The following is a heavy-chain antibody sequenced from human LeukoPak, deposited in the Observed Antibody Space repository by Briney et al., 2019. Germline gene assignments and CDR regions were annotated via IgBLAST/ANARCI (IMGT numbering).Heavy chain of an antibody. CDR2: IYYGGAT. CDR1: GGSVSSGYYY. Sequence: KSSETLSLTCTVSGGSVSSGYYYWSWFRQPPEKGLEWIGYIYYGGATNYNPSLKSRVTISVDTSKNQFSLKLSSVTAADTAVYYCARGRNPFDPWGQGTLVTVSS. J-gene: IGHJ5*02. D-gene: IGHD1-14*01. V-gene: IGHV4-61*01. CDR3: ARGRNPFDP.